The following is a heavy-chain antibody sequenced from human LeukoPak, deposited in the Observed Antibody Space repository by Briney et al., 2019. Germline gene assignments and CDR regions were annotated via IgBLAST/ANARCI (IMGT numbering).Heavy chain of an antibody. Sequence: LSETLSLTCTVSGGSISSYYWSWIRQPAGKGLEWIGRIYTSGSTNYNPSLKSRVTISVDTSKNQFSLKLSSVTAADTAVYYCARRGTRGGYGPWGQGTLVTVSS. V-gene: IGHV4-4*07. J-gene: IGHJ5*02. CDR3: ARRGTRGGYGP. CDR2: IYTSGST. CDR1: GGSISSYY. D-gene: IGHD1-14*01.